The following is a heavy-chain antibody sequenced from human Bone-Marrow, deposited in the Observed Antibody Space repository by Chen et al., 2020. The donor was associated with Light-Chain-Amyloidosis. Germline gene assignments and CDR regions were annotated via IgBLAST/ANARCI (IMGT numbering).Heavy chain of an antibody. J-gene: IGHJ4*02. CDR2: ISGSGGST. CDR3: ARDSGEAAADDS. D-gene: IGHD6-25*01. Sequence: EVQLLESGGGLVQPGGSLRLSCAASGFTFSSYAMTWVRQAPGKGLEWVSTISGSGGSTYYADSVKGRFTIYRDNAKNSLYLQMHSLRAEDTAVYYCARDSGEAAADDSWGQGTLVTVSS. V-gene: IGHV3-23*01. CDR1: GFTFSSYA.